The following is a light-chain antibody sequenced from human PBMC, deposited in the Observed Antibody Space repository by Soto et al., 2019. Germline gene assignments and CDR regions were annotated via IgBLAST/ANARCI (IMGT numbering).Light chain of an antibody. CDR2: AAS. V-gene: IGKV1-39*01. Sequence: DIQMTQSPSSLSASVGDRVTITCRASQSISSSLNWYQQKPGKAPKLLIYAASSLQSGVPSRFSGSGSGTDFTLTISSLQPEDFANYYCQQSYSTPPGTFGPGTKVDIK. CDR3: QQSYSTPPGT. J-gene: IGKJ3*01. CDR1: QSISSS.